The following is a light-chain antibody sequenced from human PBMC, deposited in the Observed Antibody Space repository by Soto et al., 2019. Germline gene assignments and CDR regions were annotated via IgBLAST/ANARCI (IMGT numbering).Light chain of an antibody. CDR1: RYIRTA. CDR2: VAT. J-gene: IGKJ1*01. Sequence: GDRVTITCRASRYIRTALSWYQHRPGQAPKVLICVATSLQSGVPSRFSGSGYGTDFTLTISSLQPEDFATYYCQQYNSYWTFGQGTKVDIK. V-gene: IGKV1-6*01. CDR3: QQYNSYWT.